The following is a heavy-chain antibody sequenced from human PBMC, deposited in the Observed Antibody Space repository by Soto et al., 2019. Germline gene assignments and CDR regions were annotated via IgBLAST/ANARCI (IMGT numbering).Heavy chain of an antibody. D-gene: IGHD3-22*01. CDR2: IWYDGREK. CDR3: VNGYGYFDN. Sequence: QVQLVESGGGVVQPGRSLRLSCAASGITFSNYGTHWVRQAPGKGLEWVAVIWYDGREKYYADSVKGRFTISRDNSKNPLDLQMNSLSAADTAVYSCVNGYGYFDNWGQGTLVTVSS. J-gene: IGHJ4*02. CDR1: GITFSNYG. V-gene: IGHV3-33*06.